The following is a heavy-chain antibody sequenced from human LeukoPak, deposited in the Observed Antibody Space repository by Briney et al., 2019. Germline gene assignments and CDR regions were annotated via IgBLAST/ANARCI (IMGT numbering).Heavy chain of an antibody. V-gene: IGHV4-34*01. D-gene: IGHD3-10*01. Sequence: SETLSLTCAVYGGSFSGYYWSWIRQPPGKGLEWIGEINRSGSTNYNPSLKSRVTISVDTSKNQFSLKLSSVTAADTAVYYCARRRRLLWFGELLGYFDYWGQGTLVTVSS. CDR1: GGSFSGYY. CDR2: INRSGST. J-gene: IGHJ4*02. CDR3: ARRRRLLWFGELLGYFDY.